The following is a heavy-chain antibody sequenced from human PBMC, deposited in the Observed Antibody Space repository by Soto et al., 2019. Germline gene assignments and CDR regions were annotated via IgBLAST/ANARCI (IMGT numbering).Heavy chain of an antibody. CDR3: AREGGSLNWFDP. V-gene: IGHV3-48*02. CDR1: GFTFSSYS. J-gene: IGHJ5*02. D-gene: IGHD1-26*01. CDR2: ISSSSSTI. Sequence: EVQLVESGGGLVQPGGSLRLSCAASGFTFSSYSMNWVRQAPGKGLEWVSYISSSSSTIYYADSVKGRFTISRDNAKNSLDRQMNCPGDEDTAVYYCAREGGSLNWFDPWGQGTLVTVSS.